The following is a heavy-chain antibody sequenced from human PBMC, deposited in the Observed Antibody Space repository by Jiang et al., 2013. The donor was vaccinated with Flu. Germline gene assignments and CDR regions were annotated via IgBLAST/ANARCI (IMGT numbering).Heavy chain of an antibody. V-gene: IGHV4-59*08. Sequence: PGLVKTSETLSLTCTVSGGSINSYYWGWIRQPPGKGLECIGYIYYNGYTNYNPSLKSRVLISIDTSENQFSLKLNSVTAADTAVYYCARIPVNCSGANCYPNWFDPWGLGTLVTVSS. D-gene: IGHD2-15*01. CDR3: ARIPVNCSGANCYPNWFDP. CDR2: IYYNGYT. J-gene: IGHJ5*02. CDR1: GGSINSYY.